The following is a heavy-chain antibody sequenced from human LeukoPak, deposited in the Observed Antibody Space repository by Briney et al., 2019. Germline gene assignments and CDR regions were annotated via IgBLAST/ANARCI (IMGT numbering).Heavy chain of an antibody. CDR2: IIPILGIA. D-gene: IGHD6-19*01. V-gene: IGHV1-69*04. Sequence: ASVKVSCKASGGTFSSYAISWVRQAPGQGLEWMGRIIPILGIANYAQKFQGRVTITADKSTSTAYMELSSLRSEDTAVYYCARALRSSWPVAEDYWGQGTLVTVSS. CDR3: ARALRSSWPVAEDY. CDR1: GGTFSSYA. J-gene: IGHJ4*02.